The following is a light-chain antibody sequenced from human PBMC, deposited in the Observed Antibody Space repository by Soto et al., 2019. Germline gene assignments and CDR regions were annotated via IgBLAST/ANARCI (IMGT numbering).Light chain of an antibody. V-gene: IGLV2-23*01. CDR2: EGI. CDR3: CSYAGSSTDVV. Sequence: QSALTQPASVSGSPGQSITISCTGNSSDVGSYNLVSWYQQHPGKAPKLMIYEGIKRPSGVSNRFSGSKSGDTAYLTISGLQAEDKADYYCCSYAGSSTDVVFGGGTKLTVL. J-gene: IGLJ2*01. CDR1: SSDVGSYNL.